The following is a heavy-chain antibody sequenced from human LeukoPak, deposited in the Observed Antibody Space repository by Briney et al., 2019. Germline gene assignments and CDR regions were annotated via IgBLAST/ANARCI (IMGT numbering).Heavy chain of an antibody. D-gene: IGHD5-18*01. CDR3: ARDLGYGQYIDY. V-gene: IGHV4-4*07. J-gene: IGHJ4*02. CDR1: GGSISSYY. CDR2: IYTSGST. Sequence: SETLSLTCTVSGGSISSYYWTWIRQPAGKGLEWIGRIYTSGSTNYNPSLKSRVTISVDTSKNQFSLKVTSVTAADTAVYYCARDLGYGQYIDYWGQGTLVTVSS.